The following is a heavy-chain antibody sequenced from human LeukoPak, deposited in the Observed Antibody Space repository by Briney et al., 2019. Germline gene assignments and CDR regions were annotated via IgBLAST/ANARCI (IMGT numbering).Heavy chain of an antibody. J-gene: IGHJ4*02. V-gene: IGHV3-74*01. CDR1: GFTFSSYS. CDR2: SNSDGSST. Sequence: PGGSLRLSCAASGFTFSSYSMNWVRQAPGKGLEWVSRSNSDGSSTSYADSVKGRFTISRDNAKNTLYLQMNSLRAEDTAVYYCTRGKQDFDYWGQGTLVTVSS. CDR3: TRGKQDFDY. D-gene: IGHD6-13*01.